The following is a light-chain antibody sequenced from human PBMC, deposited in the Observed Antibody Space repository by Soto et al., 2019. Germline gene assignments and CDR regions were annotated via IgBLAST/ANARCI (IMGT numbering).Light chain of an antibody. Sequence: EIVLTQSPATLSLSPGERATLSCRASQTVSSSLAWFQQKPGQAPRLLIYDVSVRATGIPARFSGSGSGTDFTLTISSLEPEDAAVYFCQQYGYSWTFGQGTKVDIK. V-gene: IGKV3-11*01. J-gene: IGKJ1*01. CDR1: QTVSSS. CDR3: QQYGYSWT. CDR2: DVS.